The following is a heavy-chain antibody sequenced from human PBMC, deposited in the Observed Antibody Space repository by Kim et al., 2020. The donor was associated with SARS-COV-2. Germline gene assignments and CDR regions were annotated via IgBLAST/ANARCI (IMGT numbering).Heavy chain of an antibody. CDR1: GGSISSSSYY. J-gene: IGHJ4*02. V-gene: IGHV4-39*01. D-gene: IGHD1-26*01. Sequence: SETLSLTCTVSGGSISSSSYYWGWIRQPPGKGLEWIGSIYYSGSTYYNPSLKSRVTISVDTPKNQFSLKLSSVTAADTAVYYCARQGEGVGASSLDYWGQGTLVTVSS. CDR3: ARQGEGVGASSLDY. CDR2: IYYSGST.